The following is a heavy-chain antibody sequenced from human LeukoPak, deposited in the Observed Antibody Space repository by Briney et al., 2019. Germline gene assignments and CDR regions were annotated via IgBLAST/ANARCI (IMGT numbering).Heavy chain of an antibody. CDR3: ASLYGDSNYYYGMDV. CDR2: ISSSGSTI. CDR1: GFTFSDYY. Sequence: GGSLRLSCAASGFTFSDYYMSWIRQAPGKGLEWVSYISSSGSTIYYADSVKGRFTISRDNAKNSLYLQMNSLRAEDTAVYYCASLYGDSNYYYGMDVWGQGTTVTVSS. J-gene: IGHJ6*02. D-gene: IGHD4-17*01. V-gene: IGHV3-11*01.